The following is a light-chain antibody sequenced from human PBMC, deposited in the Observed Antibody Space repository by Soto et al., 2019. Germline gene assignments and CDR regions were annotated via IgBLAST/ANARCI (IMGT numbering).Light chain of an antibody. J-gene: IGLJ2*01. V-gene: IGLV1-40*01. Sequence: QSVPTQPPSLSGAPGQRVTISCTGSSSNIGAGYDVHWYQQLPGTAPKLLIYGNSNRPSGVPDRFSGSKSGTSASLAITGLQAEDEADYYCQSYDSSLSGVVFGGGTKLTVL. CDR2: GNS. CDR3: QSYDSSLSGVV. CDR1: SSNIGAGYD.